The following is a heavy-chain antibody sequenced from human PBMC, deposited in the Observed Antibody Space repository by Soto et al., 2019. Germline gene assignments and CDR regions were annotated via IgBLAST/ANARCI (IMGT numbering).Heavy chain of an antibody. CDR2: LYSGGTA. CDR1: GFSVSSKY. J-gene: IGHJ4*02. D-gene: IGHD3-16*02. V-gene: IGHV3-53*01. CDR3: ARGGRLGEFSTLDY. Sequence: GGSLRLSCAASGFSVSSKYMSWVRQAPGKGLEWVSILYSGGTAYYADSVKGRFTISSDYSKNTLYLQMNNLRVEDTAVYYCARGGRLGEFSTLDYWGQGALVTVSS.